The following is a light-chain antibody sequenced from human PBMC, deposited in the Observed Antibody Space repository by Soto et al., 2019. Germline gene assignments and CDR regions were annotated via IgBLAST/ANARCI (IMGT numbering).Light chain of an antibody. CDR3: QSYDSSLRV. CDR1: SSNIGAGYD. CDR2: GNS. V-gene: IGLV1-40*01. Sequence: SVLTQPPSVSGAPGQRVTISCTGSSSNIGAGYDVHWYQQLPGTAPKLLIYGNSNRSSGVPDRFSGSKSGTSASLAITGLQAEDEADYYCQSYDSSLRVFGTGTRSPS. J-gene: IGLJ1*01.